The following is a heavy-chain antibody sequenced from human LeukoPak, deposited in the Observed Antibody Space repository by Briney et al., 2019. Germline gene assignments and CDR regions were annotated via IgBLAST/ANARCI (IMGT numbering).Heavy chain of an antibody. CDR1: GFTFSSYS. CDR3: ARDQRRKQLVPFFDY. Sequence: PGGSLRLSCAASGFTFSSYSMNWVRQAPGKGLEWVSSISSSSSYIYYADSMKGRFTISRDNAKNSLYLQMNSLRAEDTAVYYCARDQRRKQLVPFFDYWGQGTLVTVSS. J-gene: IGHJ4*02. D-gene: IGHD6-6*01. V-gene: IGHV3-21*01. CDR2: ISSSSSYI.